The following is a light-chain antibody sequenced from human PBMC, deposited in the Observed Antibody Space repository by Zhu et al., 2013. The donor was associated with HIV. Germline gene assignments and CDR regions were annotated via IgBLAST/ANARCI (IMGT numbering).Light chain of an antibody. V-gene: IGKV3-20*01. J-gene: IGKJ1*01. CDR1: QSVNSNY. Sequence: EIVLTQSPGTLSLSPGERATLSCRASQSVNSNYFAWYQQKPGQPPRLLMYTASNRATGIPDRFSGRGSGTDFSLTITRLEPEDFAVYYCQQYGSSPRTFGQGTKVEIK. CDR2: TAS. CDR3: QQYGSSPRT.